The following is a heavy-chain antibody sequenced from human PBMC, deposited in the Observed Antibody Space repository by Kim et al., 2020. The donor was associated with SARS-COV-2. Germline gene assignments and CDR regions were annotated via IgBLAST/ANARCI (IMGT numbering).Heavy chain of an antibody. CDR3: TTVLLRVVE. D-gene: IGHD2-15*01. J-gene: IGHJ4*02. Sequence: GTTDYAAPVKGRFTISRDDSKNTLYLQMNSLKTEDTAVYYCTTVLLRVVEWGQGTLVTVSS. V-gene: IGHV3-15*01. CDR2: GTT.